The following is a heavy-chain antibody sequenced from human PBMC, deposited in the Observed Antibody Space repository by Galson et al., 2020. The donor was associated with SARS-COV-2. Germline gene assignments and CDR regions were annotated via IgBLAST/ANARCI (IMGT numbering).Heavy chain of an antibody. Sequence: KISCKASGGTFSSYAISWVRQAPGQGLEWMGGIIPIFGTANYAQKFQGRVTITADESTSTAYMELSSLRSEDTAVYYCAREHIAHMITFAGTGYFDYWGQGTLVTVSS. J-gene: IGHJ4*02. V-gene: IGHV1-69*01. CDR1: GGTFSSYA. CDR2: IIPIFGTA. D-gene: IGHD3-16*01. CDR3: AREHIAHMITFAGTGYFDY.